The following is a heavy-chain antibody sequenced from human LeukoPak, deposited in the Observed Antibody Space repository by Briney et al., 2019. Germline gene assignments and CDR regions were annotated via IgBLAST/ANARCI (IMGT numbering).Heavy chain of an antibody. CDR1: GYTFSDYY. V-gene: IGHV1-2*02. J-gene: IGHJ3*02. CDR3: AREITVTTVSSDAFDI. D-gene: IGHD4-17*01. CDR2: INPNSGGT. Sequence: ASVKVSCKASGYTFSDYYMHWVRQAPGQGLQWMGWINPNSGGTKYAQNFQGRVTMTRDTSISTVYMELSRLRSDGSAVYYCAREITVTTVSSDAFDIWGQGTLVTVSS.